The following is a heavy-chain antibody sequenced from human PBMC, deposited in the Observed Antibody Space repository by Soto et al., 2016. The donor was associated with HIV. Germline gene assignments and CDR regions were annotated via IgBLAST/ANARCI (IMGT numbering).Heavy chain of an antibody. CDR1: GYTFTDYY. CDR3: ATRIGYSYGFYYFDS. D-gene: IGHD5-18*01. CDR2: INPNTGVT. J-gene: IGHJ4*02. V-gene: IGHV1-2*02. Sequence: QVQLGQSGAEMKKPGASVKVSCKASGYTFTDYYIHWVRQAPGQGLEWMGWINPNTGVTNFAQKFQGRVTMTRDTSIRTAYMDLSRLTSADTAVYYCATRIGYSYGFYYFDSWGQGSLVTVSS.